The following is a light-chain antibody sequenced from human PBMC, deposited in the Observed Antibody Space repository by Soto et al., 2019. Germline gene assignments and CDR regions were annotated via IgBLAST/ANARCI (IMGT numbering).Light chain of an antibody. Sequence: QAVVTQSSSASASLGSSVKLTCTLSSGHSSYIIAWHQQQPGKAPRYLMKLEGSGSYNKGSGVPDRFSGSSSGADRYLTISNRQFEAEADYYCETWDSNTWVFGGGTKLTVL. CDR1: SGHSSYI. CDR3: ETWDSNTWV. J-gene: IGLJ3*02. V-gene: IGLV4-60*02. CDR2: LEGSGSY.